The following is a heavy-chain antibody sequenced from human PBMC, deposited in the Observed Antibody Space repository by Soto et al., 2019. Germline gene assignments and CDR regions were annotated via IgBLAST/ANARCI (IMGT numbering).Heavy chain of an antibody. CDR3: ARDPAAVTWYFFDS. V-gene: IGHV3-48*02. D-gene: IGHD2-8*02. CDR2: ISGSSTII. Sequence: EVQLVESGGGLVQPGGSLRLSCAASGFTFSTYNMNWVRQAPGKGLEWISSISGSSTIIHYADSVKGRFTISRDNAYNSLFLQMNSLRDEDTAVYYCARDPAAVTWYFFDSWGQGTLVTVS. CDR1: GFTFSTYN. J-gene: IGHJ4*02.